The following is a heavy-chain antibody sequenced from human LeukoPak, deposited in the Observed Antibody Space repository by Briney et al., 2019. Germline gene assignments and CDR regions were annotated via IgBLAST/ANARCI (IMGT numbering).Heavy chain of an antibody. D-gene: IGHD5-18*01. CDR2: ISGSGDDT. CDR3: AKDPLNTVMVSPTFDY. V-gene: IGHV3-23*01. J-gene: IGHJ4*02. CDR1: GFPFSGYA. Sequence: SGGSLRLSCVVSGFPFSGYAMSWVRQAPGKGLEWVSGISGSGDDTYYAASVKGRFTVSRDTSKNTLYLQMNSLRAEDTAVYYCAKDPLNTVMVSPTFDYWGQGTLVTVSS.